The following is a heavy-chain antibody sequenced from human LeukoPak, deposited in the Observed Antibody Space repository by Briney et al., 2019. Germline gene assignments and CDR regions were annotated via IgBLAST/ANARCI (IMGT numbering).Heavy chain of an antibody. CDR2: ISGSSST. J-gene: IGHJ4*02. V-gene: IGHV3-23*01. CDR3: ARDRYGDYSFDY. D-gene: IGHD4-17*01. Sequence: PGGSLRLSCAASGFTFSSCAVNWVRQAPGKGLEWVSVISGSSSTYYADSVKGRFTISRDNSKNTLYLQMNSLRAEDTAVYYCARDRYGDYSFDYWGQGTLVTVSS. CDR1: GFTFSSCA.